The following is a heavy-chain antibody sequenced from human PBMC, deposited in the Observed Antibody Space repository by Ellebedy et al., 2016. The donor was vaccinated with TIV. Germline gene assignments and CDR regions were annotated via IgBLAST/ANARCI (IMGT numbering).Heavy chain of an antibody. V-gene: IGHV3-30*18. CDR3: AKDRLPHYYYYYYMDV. J-gene: IGHJ6*03. Sequence: GESLKISXAASGFTFSSYGMHWVRQAPGKGLEWVAVISYDGSNKYYADSVKGRFTISRDNSKNTLYLQMNSLRAEDTAVYYCAKDRLPHYYYYYYMDVWGKGTTVTVSS. D-gene: IGHD6-25*01. CDR2: ISYDGSNK. CDR1: GFTFSSYG.